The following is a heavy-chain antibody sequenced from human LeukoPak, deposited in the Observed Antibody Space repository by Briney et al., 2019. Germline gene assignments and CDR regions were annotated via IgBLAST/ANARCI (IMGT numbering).Heavy chain of an antibody. CDR3: ARRRSSGWYREYYFDY. J-gene: IGHJ4*02. D-gene: IGHD6-19*01. Sequence: GESLKISCKGSGYSFTSYWIGWVRQMPGKGLEWMGIIYPGDSDTRYSPSFQGQVTISADKSISTAYLQWGSLKASDTAMYYCARRRSSGWYREYYFDYWGQGTLVTVSS. CDR1: GYSFTSYW. V-gene: IGHV5-51*01. CDR2: IYPGDSDT.